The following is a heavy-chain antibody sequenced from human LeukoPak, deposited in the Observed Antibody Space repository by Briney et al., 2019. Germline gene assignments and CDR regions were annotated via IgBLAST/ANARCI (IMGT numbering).Heavy chain of an antibody. D-gene: IGHD6-13*01. V-gene: IGHV1-69*13. CDR1: GGSFSRYA. CDR2: IIPIFGTA. CDR3: AREGARYSSSPTNFDY. J-gene: IGHJ4*02. Sequence: VTVSCMPSGGSFSRYALRWVRPAPGRGVKWMGGIIPIFGTANYAQKFQGRVTITADESTSTAYMELSSLRSEDTAVYYCAREGARYSSSPTNFDYWGQGTLVTVSS.